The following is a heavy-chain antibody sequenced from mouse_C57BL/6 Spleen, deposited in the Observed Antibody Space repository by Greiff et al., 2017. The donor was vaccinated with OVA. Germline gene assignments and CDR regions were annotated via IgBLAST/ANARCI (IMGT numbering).Heavy chain of an antibody. J-gene: IGHJ4*01. CDR3: TRERAMDY. CDR2: IDPETGGT. V-gene: IGHV1-15*01. CDR1: GYTFTDYE. Sequence: VKLVESGAELVRPGASVTLSCKASGYTFTDYEMHWVKQTPVHGLEWIGAIDPETGGTAYNQKFKGKAILTADKSSSTAYMELRSLTSEDSAVYYCTRERAMDYWGQGTSVTVSS.